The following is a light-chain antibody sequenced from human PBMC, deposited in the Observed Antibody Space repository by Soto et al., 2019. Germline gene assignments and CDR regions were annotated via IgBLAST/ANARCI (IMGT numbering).Light chain of an antibody. V-gene: IGLV1-47*01. J-gene: IGLJ2*01. CDR3: SSYGGSNNLI. CDR1: SSNIGSNY. CDR2: RNN. Sequence: QSVLTQPPSASGTPGQRVNISCSGSSSNIGSNYVYWYRQFPGTAPKLLIQRNNQRPSGVPARFSGSKSGTSASLAISGLRSEDEADFYCSSYGGSNNLIFGGGTKLTVL.